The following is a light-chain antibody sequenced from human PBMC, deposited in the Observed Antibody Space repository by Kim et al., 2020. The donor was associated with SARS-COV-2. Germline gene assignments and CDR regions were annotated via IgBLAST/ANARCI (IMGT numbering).Light chain of an antibody. CDR1: QSISNY. CDR2: AAS. V-gene: IGKV1-39*01. Sequence: DIQMTQSPSSLSASVGDRVTITCRAGQSISNYLNWYQQNPGKAPKLLIYAASNLQSGVPSRFSGSGSGTDFTLTISSLQPEDFATYYCQQSYGTLPYTFGQGTKLEI. J-gene: IGKJ2*01. CDR3: QQSYGTLPYT.